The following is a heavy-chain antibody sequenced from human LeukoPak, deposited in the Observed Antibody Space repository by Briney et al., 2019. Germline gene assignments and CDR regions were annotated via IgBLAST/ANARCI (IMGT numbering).Heavy chain of an antibody. CDR2: IYYSGST. CDR1: GGSISSGDYY. V-gene: IGHV4-30-4*01. D-gene: IGHD3-3*01. Sequence: SETLSLTCTVSGGSISSGDYYWSWIRQPPGKGLEWIGYIYYSGSTYYNPSLKSRVTISVDTSKNQFSLKLSSVTAADTAVYYCARSKRITIFGVVIGPPWLDYWDQGTLVTVSS. CDR3: ARSKRITIFGVVIGPPWLDY. J-gene: IGHJ4*02.